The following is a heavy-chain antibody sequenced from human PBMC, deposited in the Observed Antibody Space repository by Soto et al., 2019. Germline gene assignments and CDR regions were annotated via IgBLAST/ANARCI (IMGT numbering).Heavy chain of an antibody. Sequence: EVQLLESGGGWLQPGGSLRLSCAASGFTFSSYAMNWVRQAPGKGLEWVSGITGSGAGSYYSDSVKGRFTISRDNSKNTLYLPMNRLRAEDTAVYYCAKAYSNSWPNDWFDPWGQGTLVTVSS. D-gene: IGHD6-13*01. J-gene: IGHJ5*02. V-gene: IGHV3-23*01. CDR2: ITGSGAGS. CDR3: AKAYSNSWPNDWFDP. CDR1: GFTFSSYA.